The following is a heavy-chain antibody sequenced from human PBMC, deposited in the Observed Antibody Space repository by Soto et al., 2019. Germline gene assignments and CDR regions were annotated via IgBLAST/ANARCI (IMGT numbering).Heavy chain of an antibody. Sequence: GASVKVSCKASGYTFTNYAISWVRQAPGQGLEWMGWISAYNGNTKYAQKFQGRVTMTTDISTSTAYMELRSLRSDDTAVYYCARDGVAVTTGISGYWGQGTLVTVSS. D-gene: IGHD4-4*01. J-gene: IGHJ4*02. CDR1: GYTFTNYA. CDR2: ISAYNGNT. V-gene: IGHV1-18*01. CDR3: ARDGVAVTTGISGY.